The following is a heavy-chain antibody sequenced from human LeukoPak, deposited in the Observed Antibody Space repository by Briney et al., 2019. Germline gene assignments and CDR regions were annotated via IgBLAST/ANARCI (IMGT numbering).Heavy chain of an antibody. J-gene: IGHJ4*02. V-gene: IGHV1-69*01. Sequence: GSSVKVSCTASGGTFSSYAISWVRQAPGQGLEWMGGIIPIFGTANYAQKFQGRVTITADESTSTAYMELSSLRSEDTAVYYCASGYYDSSGYYYYDYWGQGTLATVSS. CDR2: IIPIFGTA. CDR3: ASGYYDSSGYYYYDY. CDR1: GGTFSSYA. D-gene: IGHD3-22*01.